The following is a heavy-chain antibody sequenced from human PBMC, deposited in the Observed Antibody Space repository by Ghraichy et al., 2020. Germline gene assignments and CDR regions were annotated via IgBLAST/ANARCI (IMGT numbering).Heavy chain of an antibody. Sequence: GGSLRLSCAASGFTFSSYWMSWVRQAPGKGLEWVANIKQDGSEKYYVDSVKGRFTISRDNAKNSLYLQMNSLRAEDTAVYYCARVVYYDSSGPLFDYWGQGTLVTVSS. J-gene: IGHJ4*02. V-gene: IGHV3-7*04. CDR2: IKQDGSEK. D-gene: IGHD3-22*01. CDR3: ARVVYYDSSGPLFDY. CDR1: GFTFSSYW.